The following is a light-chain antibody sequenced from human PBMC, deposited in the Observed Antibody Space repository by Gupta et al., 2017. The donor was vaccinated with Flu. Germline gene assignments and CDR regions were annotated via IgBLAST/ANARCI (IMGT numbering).Light chain of an antibody. CDR3: ATWDDNLNGWV. J-gene: IGLJ3*02. CDR2: NNN. CDR1: SSNIGSNT. Sequence: VTISCSGSSSNIGSNTVNWYQQVPGTAPKLLIYNNNRRPSGVPDRFSGSKSGTSASLAISGLQSGDEGDYYCATWDDNLNGWVFGGGAKLTVL. V-gene: IGLV1-44*01.